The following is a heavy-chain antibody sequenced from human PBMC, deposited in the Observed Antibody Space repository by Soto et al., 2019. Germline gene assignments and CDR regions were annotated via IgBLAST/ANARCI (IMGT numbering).Heavy chain of an antibody. J-gene: IGHJ6*02. CDR1: GYTFTGYY. Sequence: QVQLVQSGAEVKKPGASVKVSCKASGYTFTGYYMHWVRQAPGQGLEWMGWINPNSGGTSYAQKFQGWVTMTRDTSISPAYMELSRLRSDDTAVYYCARAGSDILTGDYSSRGNGMDVWGQGTTVTVSS. CDR2: INPNSGGT. V-gene: IGHV1-2*04. D-gene: IGHD3-9*01. CDR3: ARAGSDILTGDYSSRGNGMDV.